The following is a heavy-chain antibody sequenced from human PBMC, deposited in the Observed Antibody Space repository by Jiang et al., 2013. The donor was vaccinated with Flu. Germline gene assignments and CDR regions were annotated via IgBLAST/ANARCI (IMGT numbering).Heavy chain of an antibody. CDR2: MNPNSGNT. CDR1: GYTFTSYD. Sequence: SCKASGYTFTSYDINWVRQATGQGLEWMGWMNPNSGNTGYAQKFQGRVTMTRNTSVSTAYMELSSLRSEDTAVYYCARVWFGELLYLWFDPWGQGTLVTVSS. CDR3: ARVWFGELLYLWFDP. V-gene: IGHV1-8*02. D-gene: IGHD3-10*01. J-gene: IGHJ5*02.